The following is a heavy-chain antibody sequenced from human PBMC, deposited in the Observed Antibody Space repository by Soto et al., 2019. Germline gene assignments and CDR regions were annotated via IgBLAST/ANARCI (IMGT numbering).Heavy chain of an antibody. CDR1: GFTFSRYS. CDR3: ARVKRDYGEYNSLYYYGMDV. V-gene: IGHV3-21*01. Sequence: GGSLRLSGAASGFTFSRYSTNWVRQAPGKGLEWVSSISSSSSYIYYADSVKGRFTISRDNAKNSLYLQMNSLRAEDTAVYYCARVKRDYGEYNSLYYYGMDVWGQGTTVTVS. CDR2: ISSSSSYI. D-gene: IGHD4-17*01. J-gene: IGHJ6*02.